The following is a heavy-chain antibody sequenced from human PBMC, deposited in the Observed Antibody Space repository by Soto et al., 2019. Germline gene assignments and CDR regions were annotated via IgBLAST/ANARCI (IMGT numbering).Heavy chain of an antibody. J-gene: IGHJ6*03. CDR2: IYYSGRT. Sequence: QLQLQESGPGLVKPSETLSLTCTVSGGSISSSSYYWGWIRQPPGKGLEWSGSIYYSGRTYYNPSLQSRVDGSVYTSKNQFSLKRSSVTAADTAVYYCASHITRTTRVYDYRDVWGKGSTVTVYS. CDR3: ASHITRTTRVYDYRDV. D-gene: IGHD1-7*01. V-gene: IGHV4-39*01. CDR1: GGSISSSSYY.